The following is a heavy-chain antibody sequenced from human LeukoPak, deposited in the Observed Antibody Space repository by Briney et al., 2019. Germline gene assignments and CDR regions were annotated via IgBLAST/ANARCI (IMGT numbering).Heavy chain of an antibody. Sequence: PGGSLRLSCAASGFTFSSYAMHWVRQAPGKGLEWVAVISYDGSNKYYADSVKGRFTISRDNSKNTLYLQMNSLRAEDTAVYYCARGEYYGDYAGLGYWGQGTLVTVSS. CDR2: ISYDGSNK. J-gene: IGHJ4*02. V-gene: IGHV3-30-3*01. D-gene: IGHD4-17*01. CDR1: GFTFSSYA. CDR3: ARGEYYGDYAGLGY.